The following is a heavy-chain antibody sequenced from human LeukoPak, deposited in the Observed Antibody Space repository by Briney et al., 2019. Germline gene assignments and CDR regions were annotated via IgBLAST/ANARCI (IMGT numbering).Heavy chain of an antibody. CDR1: GGSISSYY. CDR2: IYYSGST. Sequence: SETLSLTCTVSGGSISSYYWNWIRKPPGKGLEWIGYIYYSGSTNYNPSLKSRVTISVDTSKNQFSLKLSFVTAADTAVYYCARGSIAARNDAFDIWGQGA. V-gene: IGHV4-59*01. CDR3: ARGSIAARNDAFDI. J-gene: IGHJ3*02. D-gene: IGHD6-6*01.